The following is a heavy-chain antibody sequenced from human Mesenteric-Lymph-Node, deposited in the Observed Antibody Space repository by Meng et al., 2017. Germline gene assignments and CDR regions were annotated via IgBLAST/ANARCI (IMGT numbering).Heavy chain of an antibody. V-gene: IGHV3-11*04. D-gene: IGHD4-23*01. CDR2: ITASGFTT. Sequence: GESLKISCAASGFTFSDYYMSWIRQAPGKGLEWVSAITASGFTTHYADSVKGRFTVSRDNAKNSLYLQMNSLRVEDTAFYYCMVTEAVRDYWGQGTLVTVSS. CDR3: MVTEAVRDY. J-gene: IGHJ4*02. CDR1: GFTFSDYY.